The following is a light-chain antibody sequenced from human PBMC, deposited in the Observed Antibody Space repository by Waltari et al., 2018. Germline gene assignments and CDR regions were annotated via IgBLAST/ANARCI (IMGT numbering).Light chain of an antibody. CDR3: SVWDDSLKGNV. J-gene: IGLJ6*01. CDR2: IMG. Sequence: QSVVTQPPSASGTPGQRVTISCSGTSSNVGSNAVNWYQQRPGRAPNLLVYIMGRRPSGGPDRFAGSKSGTSASLAISDLQSGDEADYYCSVWDDSLKGNVFGSGTAVTVL. CDR1: SSNVGSNA. V-gene: IGLV1-44*01.